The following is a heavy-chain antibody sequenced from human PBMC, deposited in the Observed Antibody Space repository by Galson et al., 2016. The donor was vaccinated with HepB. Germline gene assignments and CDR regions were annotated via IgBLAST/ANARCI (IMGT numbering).Heavy chain of an antibody. CDR2: ISSGNQYI. D-gene: IGHD2-2*01. V-gene: IGHV3-21*01. CDR1: GFTFSSYT. Sequence: SLRLSCAASGFTFSSYTMHWARQAPGKGLEWVSSISSGNQYIYYSDSVRGRFTISRDNAKNSHHLQMDSLGTEDTAIYYCARDYYQLLPSARTFGVDVWGQGATVTVSS. CDR3: ARDYYQLLPSARTFGVDV. J-gene: IGHJ6*02.